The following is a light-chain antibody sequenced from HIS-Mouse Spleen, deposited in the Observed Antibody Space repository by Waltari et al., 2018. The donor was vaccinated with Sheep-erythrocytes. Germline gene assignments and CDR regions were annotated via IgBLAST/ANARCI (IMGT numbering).Light chain of an antibody. CDR3: QQFKKYPRP. J-gene: IGKJ1*01. CDR1: QGISSS. V-gene: IGKV1-13*01. Sequence: AIQLTQSPSSLSASVGDRVTISCRASQGISSSLACYQQKPGKAPKVLIDDASSLESGVPSRFSGSGAGTDFTLTISSLQPEDFATYYCQQFKKYPRPVGQGTKVEIK. CDR2: DAS.